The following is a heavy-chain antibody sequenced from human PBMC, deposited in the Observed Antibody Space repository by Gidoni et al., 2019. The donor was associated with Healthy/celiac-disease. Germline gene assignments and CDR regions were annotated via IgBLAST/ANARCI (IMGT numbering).Heavy chain of an antibody. V-gene: IGHV3-48*03. J-gene: IGHJ6*02. Sequence: EVQLVESGGGLVQPGGSLRLSCAASGFTFSSYEMNWVRQAPGKGLEWVSYISIRGSTIYYADSVKGRFTISRDNAKNSLYLQMNSLRAEDTAVYYCARDRAGMGVSYYYGMDVWGQGTTVTVSS. CDR2: ISIRGSTI. D-gene: IGHD1-1*01. CDR1: GFTFSSYE. CDR3: ARDRAGMGVSYYYGMDV.